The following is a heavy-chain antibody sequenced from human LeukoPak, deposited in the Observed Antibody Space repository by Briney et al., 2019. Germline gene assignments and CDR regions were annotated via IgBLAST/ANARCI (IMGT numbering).Heavy chain of an antibody. CDR2: IYYSGNT. D-gene: IGHD3/OR15-3a*01. V-gene: IGHV4-39*01. CDR3: ARQTGSGLFILP. Sequence: PSETLSLTCTVSGGSIRSNSYWGWIRQPPGKGLEWIGSIYYSGNTYYNASLKSQVSISIDTSKNQFSLRLTSVTAADTAVYYCARQTGSGLFILPGGQGTLVTVSS. CDR1: GGSIRSNSY. J-gene: IGHJ4*02.